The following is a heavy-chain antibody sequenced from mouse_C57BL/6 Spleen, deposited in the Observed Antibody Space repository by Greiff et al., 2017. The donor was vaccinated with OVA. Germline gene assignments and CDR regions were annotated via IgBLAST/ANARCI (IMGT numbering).Heavy chain of an antibody. J-gene: IGHJ2*01. CDR3: ARYKEIRTGYFDY. CDR1: GYTFTSYW. V-gene: IGHV1-50*01. CDR2: IDPSDSYT. Sequence: QIQLQQPGAELVKPGASVKLSCKASGYTFTSYWMQWVKQRPGQGLEWIGEIDPSDSYTNYNQKFKGKATLTVDTSSSTAYMQLSSLTSEDSAVYYCARYKEIRTGYFDYWGQGTTLTVSS. D-gene: IGHD4-1*01.